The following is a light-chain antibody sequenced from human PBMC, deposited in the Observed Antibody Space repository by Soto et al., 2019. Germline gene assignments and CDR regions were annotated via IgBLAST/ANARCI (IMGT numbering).Light chain of an antibody. CDR2: DAS. Sequence: IVLTQSPATLSFSPGERATLSCRASQSVSSYLAWYQQKPGQAPRLLIYDASNRATGIPARFSGSGSGTDFTLTISRLEPEDFAVYYCQQRSNWPITFGQGTRLEIK. J-gene: IGKJ5*01. V-gene: IGKV3-11*01. CDR1: QSVSSY. CDR3: QQRSNWPIT.